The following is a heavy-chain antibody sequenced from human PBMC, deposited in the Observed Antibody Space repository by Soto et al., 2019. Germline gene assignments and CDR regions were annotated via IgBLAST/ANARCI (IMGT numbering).Heavy chain of an antibody. V-gene: IGHV4-39*01. J-gene: IGHJ6*03. CDR1: GDSISSSSSYY. CDR3: ARIKIVGILTYYMDV. D-gene: IGHD3-3*01. Sequence: QVQLQESGPGLVKPLETLSLSCTVSGDSISSSSSYYWGWIRQPPGKGLEWNANMYYSGSKYYNPSLKSRVTISLETSENQFSLKLSSVTAADTAVYYCARIKIVGILTYYMDVWGKGTPVTVSS. CDR2: MYYSGSK.